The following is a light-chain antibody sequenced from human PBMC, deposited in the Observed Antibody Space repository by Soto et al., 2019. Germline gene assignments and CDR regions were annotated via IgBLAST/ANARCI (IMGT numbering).Light chain of an antibody. CDR2: GAG. CDR1: QSVRSNF. J-gene: IGKJ2*01. CDR3: QQYGSSPYT. Sequence: EIVLMQSPDTLSLSPGERATLSCRASQSVRSNFLAWYQQRPGQSPRLLIYGAGSRATGIPERISGSGSETDFTLTIYRLEPEDFAVYYCQQYGSSPYTFGQGTKVDIK. V-gene: IGKV3-20*01.